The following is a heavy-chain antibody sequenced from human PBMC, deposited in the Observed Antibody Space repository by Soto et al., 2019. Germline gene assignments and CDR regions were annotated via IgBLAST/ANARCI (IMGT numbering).Heavy chain of an antibody. Sequence: QVQLQQWGAGLLKPSETLSLTCAVYGGSFSGYQWSWIRQTPGKGLEWIGVINDGGDINYNPSLKSRVTILVDSPKKQISLRLSSATAADTAVYYCARGLILWFGELSRRGGYYYYLDVWGKGTPVTVSS. D-gene: IGHD3-10*01. CDR2: INDGGDI. CDR1: GGSFSGYQ. V-gene: IGHV4-34*01. J-gene: IGHJ6*03. CDR3: ARGLILWFGELSRRGGYYYYLDV.